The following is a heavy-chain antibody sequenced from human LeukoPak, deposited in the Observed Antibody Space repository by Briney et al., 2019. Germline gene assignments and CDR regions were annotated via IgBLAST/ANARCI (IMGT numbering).Heavy chain of an antibody. D-gene: IGHD4/OR15-4a*01. CDR2: ISYDGSNK. Sequence: PGGSLRLSCAASGFTFSSHAMHWVRQAPGKGLEWVAVISYDGSNKYYADSEKGRFTISRDNSKNTLYLQMNSLRAEDTAVYYCARADFGGNHGTDYWGQGTLVTVSS. V-gene: IGHV3-30*04. CDR1: GFTFSSHA. J-gene: IGHJ4*02. CDR3: ARADFGGNHGTDY.